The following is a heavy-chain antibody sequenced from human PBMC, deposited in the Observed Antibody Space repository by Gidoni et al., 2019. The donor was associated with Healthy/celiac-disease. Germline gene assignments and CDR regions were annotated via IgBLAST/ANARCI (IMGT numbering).Heavy chain of an antibody. J-gene: IGHJ4*02. Sequence: QVQLVESGGGVVQPGRSLRLSCAASGFTFSSYVMHWVRQAPGKGLEWVAVISYDGSNKYYADSVKGRFTISRDNSKNTLYLQMNSLRAEDTAVYYCAKERSYYGDYTFDYWGQGTLVTVSS. CDR2: ISYDGSNK. V-gene: IGHV3-30*18. CDR1: GFTFSSYV. D-gene: IGHD4-17*01. CDR3: AKERSYYGDYTFDY.